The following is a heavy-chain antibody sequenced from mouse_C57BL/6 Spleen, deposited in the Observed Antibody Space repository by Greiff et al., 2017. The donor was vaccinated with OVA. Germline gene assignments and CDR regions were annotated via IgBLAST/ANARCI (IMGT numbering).Heavy chain of an antibody. D-gene: IGHD1-1*01. CDR1: GFTITNSY. CDR2: LDPANGNT. V-gene: IGHV14-3*01. CDR3: ARSSSVTGWYIDV. J-gene: IGHJ1*03. Sequence: VHVKQSVAELVRPGASVKLSCTASGFTITNSYMHWVKQRPEQGLEWIGRLDPANGNTKYAQKFQGKATITADTASHTAYLQLSSLTSEDTAIYYCARSSSVTGWYIDVWGKGTTVTVSS.